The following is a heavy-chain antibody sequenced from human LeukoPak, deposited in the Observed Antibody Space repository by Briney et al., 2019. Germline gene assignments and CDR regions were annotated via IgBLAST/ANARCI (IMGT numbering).Heavy chain of an antibody. D-gene: IGHD6-13*01. V-gene: IGHV1-46*01. Sequence: ASVKVSCKASGYTFTSYYMHWVRQAPEQGLEWMGIINPSGGSTSYAQKFQGRVTITRETSTSTVYMELSSLRSEDTAVYYCASSGYSASGGEAYYFDYWGQGTLVTVSS. CDR2: INPSGGST. J-gene: IGHJ4*02. CDR1: GYTFTSYY. CDR3: ASSGYSASGGEAYYFDY.